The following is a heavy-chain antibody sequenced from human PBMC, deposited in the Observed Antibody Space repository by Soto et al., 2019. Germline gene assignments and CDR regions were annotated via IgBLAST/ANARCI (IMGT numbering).Heavy chain of an antibody. J-gene: IGHJ6*03. Sequence: GGSLRLTCAASGFTFSSYGMSWVRQAPGKGLEWVANIKQDGSEKYYVDSVKGRFTISRDNAKNSLYLQMNSLRAEDTAVYYCARAYGDDYHYYYYMDVWGKGTPVTVSS. D-gene: IGHD4-17*01. V-gene: IGHV3-7*01. CDR3: ARAYGDDYHYYYYMDV. CDR1: GFTFSSYG. CDR2: IKQDGSEK.